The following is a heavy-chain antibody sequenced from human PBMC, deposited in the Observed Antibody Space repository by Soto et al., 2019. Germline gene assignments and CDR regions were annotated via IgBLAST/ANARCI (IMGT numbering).Heavy chain of an antibody. Sequence: ASVKVSCKASGYTFTGYYMHWVRQAPGQGLEWMGWINPNSGGTNYAQKFQGWVTMTRDTSISTAYMELSRLRSDDTAVYYCARGLVRGVNGIKTNWFDPWGQGTLVTVSS. V-gene: IGHV1-2*04. CDR3: ARGLVRGVNGIKTNWFDP. J-gene: IGHJ5*02. CDR1: GYTFTGYY. D-gene: IGHD3-10*01. CDR2: INPNSGGT.